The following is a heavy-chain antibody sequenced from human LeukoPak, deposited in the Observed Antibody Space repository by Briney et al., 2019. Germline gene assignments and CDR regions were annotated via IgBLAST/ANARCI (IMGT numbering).Heavy chain of an antibody. CDR3: TRTGYSDYAHDS. D-gene: IGHD4-11*01. V-gene: IGHV3-53*01. CDR1: GFIVSTTH. J-gene: IGHJ4*02. Sequence: GGSLRLSCVASGFIVSTTHMSWVRQAPGKGLEWVSVIYRGDGIYYADSVKGRFSISRDDPENTLHLQMNGLRVEDTAVYFCTRTGYSDYAHDSWGQGTLVTVSS. CDR2: IYRGDGI.